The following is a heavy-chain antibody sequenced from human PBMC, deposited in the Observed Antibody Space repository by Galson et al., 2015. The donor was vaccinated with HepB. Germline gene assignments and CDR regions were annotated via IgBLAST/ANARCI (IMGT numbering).Heavy chain of an antibody. CDR3: ARGVGSSTWEGTDYYLDL. CDR1: GDSVSRNSAA. Sequence: CAISGDSVSRNSAAWNWIRQSPSSGLEWLGRTYYRTKWYNDYDVSVKSRITISPEASKTQNSLQLNSVTPEDTAVYYCARGVGSSTWEGTDYYLDLWGRGTLVTVSS. CDR2: TYYRTKWYN. V-gene: IGHV6-1*01. J-gene: IGHJ2*01. D-gene: IGHD6-13*01.